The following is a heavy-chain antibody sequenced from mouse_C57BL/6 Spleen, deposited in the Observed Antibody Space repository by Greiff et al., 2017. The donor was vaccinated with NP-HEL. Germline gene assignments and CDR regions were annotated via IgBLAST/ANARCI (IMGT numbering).Heavy chain of an antibody. CDR1: GYSFTGYF. J-gene: IGHJ2*01. Sequence: EVMLVESGPELVKPGDSVKISCKASGYSFTGYFMNWVMQSHGKSLEWIGRINPYNGDTFYNQKFKGKATLTVDKSSSTAHMELRSLTSEDSAVYYCARDYYPYYFDYWGQGTTLTVSS. CDR2: INPYNGDT. V-gene: IGHV1-20*01. D-gene: IGHD1-1*01. CDR3: ARDYYPYYFDY.